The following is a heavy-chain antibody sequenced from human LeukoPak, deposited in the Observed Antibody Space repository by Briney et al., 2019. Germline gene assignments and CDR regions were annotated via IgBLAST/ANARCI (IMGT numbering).Heavy chain of an antibody. CDR1: GFTFSDAW. Sequence: PGGSLRLSCAASGFTFSDAWMSWVRQAPGKGLEWVSSISSSSSYIYYADSVKGRFTISRDNAKNSLYLQMNSLRAEDTAVYYCAEGNSGYDSWWFDPWGQGTLVTVSS. CDR3: AEGNSGYDSWWFDP. V-gene: IGHV3-21*01. CDR2: ISSSSSYI. D-gene: IGHD5-12*01. J-gene: IGHJ5*02.